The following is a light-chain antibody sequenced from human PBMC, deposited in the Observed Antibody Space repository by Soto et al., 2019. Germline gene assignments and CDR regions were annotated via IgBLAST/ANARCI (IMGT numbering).Light chain of an antibody. CDR2: EVT. CDR3: SSYAGSNNLV. Sequence: QSALTQPAAVSGPPGQSITISCTGTSSDVGRYHYVSWYQQHPGKAPKLMIHEVTKRPSGVPDRFSGSKSGNTASLTVSGLQGEDEADYYCSSYAGSNNLVFGGGTKLTVL. J-gene: IGLJ2*01. V-gene: IGLV2-8*01. CDR1: SSDVGRYHY.